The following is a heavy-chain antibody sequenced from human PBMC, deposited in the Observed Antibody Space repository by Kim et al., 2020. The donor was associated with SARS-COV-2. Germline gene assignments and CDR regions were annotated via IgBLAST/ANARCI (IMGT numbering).Heavy chain of an antibody. J-gene: IGHJ4*02. CDR3: AAGIGWQIVY. CDR2: IKQDGSET. Sequence: GGSLRLSCVASGFSINAYWMNWIRQAPGKGLEWVAIIKQDGSETFYVNSLRGRFTISRDNKKNSLYLEMNSLTGDDSAVYYCAAGIGWQIVYWGQGTLVTVSS. V-gene: IGHV3-7*03. D-gene: IGHD6-19*01. CDR1: GFSINAYW.